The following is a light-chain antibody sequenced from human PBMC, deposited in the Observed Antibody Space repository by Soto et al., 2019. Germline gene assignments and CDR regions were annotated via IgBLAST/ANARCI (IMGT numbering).Light chain of an antibody. J-gene: IGKJ3*01. V-gene: IGKV3-20*01. CDR2: GAY. CDR1: QSVSSSY. CDR3: QQYGSSLLFT. Sequence: EIVLTQSPGTLSLSPGERATLSCRASQSVSSSYLAWYQQKPGQAPRLLIYGAYSRATGIQDRFSGSGSGKDFTLTIGRLEPEDFAVYYCQQYGSSLLFTVGPGTKVDIQ.